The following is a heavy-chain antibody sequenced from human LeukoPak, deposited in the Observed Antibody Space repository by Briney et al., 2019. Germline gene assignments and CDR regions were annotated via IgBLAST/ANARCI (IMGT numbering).Heavy chain of an antibody. J-gene: IGHJ4*02. CDR1: GFTFSSYG. CDR3: AKDMEPAAGFFDY. D-gene: IGHD6-13*01. V-gene: IGHV3-30*02. CDR2: IRYDGSNK. Sequence: GGSQRLSCAPSGFTFSSYGTHWARQAPGKGLEWVAFIRYDGSNKYYADSVKVRFTITRDNSKDTLYLQMSSMRAEDTAVYYCAKDMEPAAGFFDYWGQGTLVTVSS.